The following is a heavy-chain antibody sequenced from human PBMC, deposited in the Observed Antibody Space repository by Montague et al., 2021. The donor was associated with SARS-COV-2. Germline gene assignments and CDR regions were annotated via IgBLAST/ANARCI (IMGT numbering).Heavy chain of an antibody. V-gene: IGHV2-70*01. CDR3: ARINSDPLDYYYYGMDV. Sequence: PALVKPTQTLTLTCTFSGFSLSTSGMCVSWIRQPPGKALEWLALXDWDDDKCYSTSLKTRLTISKDTSKNQVVLTMTNMDPVDTATYYCARINSDPLDYYYYGMDVWGQGTTVTVSS. D-gene: IGHD1-1*01. CDR1: GFSLSTSGMC. CDR2: XDWDDDK. J-gene: IGHJ6*02.